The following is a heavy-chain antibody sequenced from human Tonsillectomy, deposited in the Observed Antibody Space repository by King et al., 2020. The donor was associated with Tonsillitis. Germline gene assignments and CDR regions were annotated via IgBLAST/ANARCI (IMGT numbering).Heavy chain of an antibody. Sequence: VQLQQWGAGLLKPSETLSLPCAVYGGSFSDYFWSWIRQPPGKGLEWIGEIDHSGITNYNPSLSSRVTISVDTSKNQFSLKLTSVTAADTAVYYCSRGGSFYYDSSAKPYYFHYYMDVWGKGTTVTVSS. CDR2: IDHSGIT. CDR3: SRGGSFYYDSSAKPYYFHYYMDV. J-gene: IGHJ6*03. D-gene: IGHD3-22*01. V-gene: IGHV4-34*01. CDR1: GGSFSDYF.